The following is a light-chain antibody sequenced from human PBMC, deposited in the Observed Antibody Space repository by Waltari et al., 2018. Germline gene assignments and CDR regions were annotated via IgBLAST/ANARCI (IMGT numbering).Light chain of an antibody. CDR1: QSVTTN. Sequence: EIVMTQSPATLSVSPGERAILSCRASQSVTTNLAWYQQKPGQAPRLLFYGASTRATDIPARFSGSGSGTEFTLTISSLQSEDCAVYYCHQYNDGPPFNFGQGTKLEIK. J-gene: IGKJ2*01. CDR3: HQYNDGPPFN. V-gene: IGKV3-15*01. CDR2: GAS.